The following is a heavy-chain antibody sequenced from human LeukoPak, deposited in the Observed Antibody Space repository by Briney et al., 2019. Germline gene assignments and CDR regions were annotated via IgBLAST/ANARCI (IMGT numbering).Heavy chain of an antibody. V-gene: IGHV4-34*01. CDR2: INHSGST. CDR3: ARARCSSTSCYDPSYSSRRPFDY. D-gene: IGHD2-2*01. Sequence: SETLSLTCAVYGGSFSGYYWSWIRQPPGKGLEWLGEINHSGSTNYNPSLKSRVTISVDTSKNQFSLKLSSVTAADTAVYYCARARCSSTSCYDPSYSSRRPFDYWGQGTLVTVSS. CDR1: GGSFSGYY. J-gene: IGHJ4*02.